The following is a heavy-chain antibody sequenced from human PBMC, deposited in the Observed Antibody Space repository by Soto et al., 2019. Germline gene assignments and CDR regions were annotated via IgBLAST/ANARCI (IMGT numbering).Heavy chain of an antibody. D-gene: IGHD6-6*01. Sequence: PGGSLRLSCAASGFTFSSDAMSWVRQAPGKGLKWVSAINNSGGNTYYTDSVKGRFTISRDNSKNTLYLQMNSLRAEDTAIYYCAKHGSSDHFDYWGQGTLVTVSS. CDR1: GFTFSSDA. J-gene: IGHJ4*02. CDR3: AKHGSSDHFDY. V-gene: IGHV3-23*01. CDR2: INNSGGNT.